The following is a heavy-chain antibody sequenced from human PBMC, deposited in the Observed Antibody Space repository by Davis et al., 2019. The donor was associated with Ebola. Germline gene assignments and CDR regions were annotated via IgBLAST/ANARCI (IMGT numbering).Heavy chain of an antibody. D-gene: IGHD6-13*01. CDR1: GFTFSSYA. Sequence: GESLKISCAASGFTFSSYAMRWVRQTPGKGLEWVSALTGSGSLTGYADSVKGRFTISRDNSKNTLNMQMNSLRVEDTAVYYCATRGSSREFDYWGQGTLVSVS. CDR2: LTGSGSLT. J-gene: IGHJ4*02. V-gene: IGHV3-23*01. CDR3: ATRGSSREFDY.